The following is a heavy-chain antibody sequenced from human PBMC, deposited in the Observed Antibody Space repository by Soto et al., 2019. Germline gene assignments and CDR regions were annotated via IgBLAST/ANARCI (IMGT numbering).Heavy chain of an antibody. D-gene: IGHD3-16*02. CDR2: INSDGSTI. CDR1: GFSFSNYE. Sequence: EVQLVESGGGLVQPGGSLRLSCAASGFSFSNYEMNWVRQAPGEGLEWVSYINSDGSTIYYADSVKGRFTVSRDNAKNSLYLQMNSLRGEDTAVYYCAKEGGVWGSYRYVFDYWGQGTLVTVSS. J-gene: IGHJ4*02. V-gene: IGHV3-48*03. CDR3: AKEGGVWGSYRYVFDY.